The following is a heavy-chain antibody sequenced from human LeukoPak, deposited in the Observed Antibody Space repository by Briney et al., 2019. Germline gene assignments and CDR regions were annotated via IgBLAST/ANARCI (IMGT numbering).Heavy chain of an antibody. D-gene: IGHD6-19*01. J-gene: IGHJ6*02. CDR1: GFTFSSYS. CDR3: ARSVGVAGTSGMDV. CDR2: ISSSSSSYI. V-gene: IGHV3-21*01. Sequence: GGSLRLSCAASGFTFSSYSMNWVRQAPGKGLEWVSSISSSSSSYIYYADSVKGRFTISRDNAKNSLYLQMNSLRAEDTAVYYCARSVGVAGTSGMDVWGQGTTVTVSS.